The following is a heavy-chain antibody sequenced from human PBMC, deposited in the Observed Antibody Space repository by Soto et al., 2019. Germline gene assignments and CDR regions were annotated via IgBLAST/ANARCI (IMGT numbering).Heavy chain of an antibody. CDR2: ISTGSGTST. J-gene: IGHJ6*04. CDR3: ARAGPATCTSTNCAAHSPDL. CDR1: GCHFISYA. D-gene: IGHD2-2*01. V-gene: IGHV3-23*01. Sequence: GVSLRLSCAAAGCHFISYAMSWVRQAPGKGLEWVSAISTGSGTSTSYADSVKGRFTISRDNAKNTLFLQMNSLRADDTAVYYCARAGPATCTSTNCAAHSPDLWGEGTTVTVSS.